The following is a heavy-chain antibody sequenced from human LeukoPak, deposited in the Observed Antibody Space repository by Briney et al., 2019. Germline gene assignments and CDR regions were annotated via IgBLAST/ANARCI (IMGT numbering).Heavy chain of an antibody. J-gene: IGHJ4*02. V-gene: IGHV4-34*01. Sequence: PSETLSLTCGVSGGSFSGSYWGWIRQPPGKGLEWVGEINLSGSTNYNSSLTSRVTISLDTSKNQFSLNLRSVTTADTAVYYCARVSISLFGVVTAHFDSWGQGTLVAVSS. CDR3: ARVSISLFGVVTAHFDS. CDR2: INLSGST. CDR1: GGSFSGSY. D-gene: IGHD3-3*01.